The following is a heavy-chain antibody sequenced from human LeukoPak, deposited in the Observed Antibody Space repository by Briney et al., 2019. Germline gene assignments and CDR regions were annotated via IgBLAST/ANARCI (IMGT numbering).Heavy chain of an antibody. V-gene: IGHV3-48*03. Sequence: GGSLRLSCAASGFTFSSHEMNWVRQAPSKGLEWVSYISSSGGTIYYPDSVKGRFTISRDHAKNSLYLQMNSLRAEDTAVYYCARVTYSTSWNDFDYWGQGTLVTVSS. D-gene: IGHD6-13*01. CDR1: GFTFSSHE. CDR2: ISSSGGTI. CDR3: ARVTYSTSWNDFDY. J-gene: IGHJ4*02.